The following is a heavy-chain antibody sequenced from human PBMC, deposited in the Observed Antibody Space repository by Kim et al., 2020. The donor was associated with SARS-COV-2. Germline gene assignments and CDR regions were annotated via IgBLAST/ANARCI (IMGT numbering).Heavy chain of an antibody. V-gene: IGHV3-9*01. D-gene: IGHD3-3*01. CDR1: GFTFGDYA. J-gene: IGHJ6*02. Sequence: GGSLRLSCAASGFTFGDYAMHWVRQAPGKGLEWVSGISWNSGSIGYADSVKGRFTISRDNAKNSLYLQMNSLRAEDTALYYCAATQITIFGVVIPGNDYYYYGMDVWGQGTTVTVSS. CDR2: ISWNSGSI. CDR3: AATQITIFGVVIPGNDYYYYGMDV.